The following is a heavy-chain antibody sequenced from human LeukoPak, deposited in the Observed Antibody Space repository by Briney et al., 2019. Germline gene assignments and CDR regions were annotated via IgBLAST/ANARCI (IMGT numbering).Heavy chain of an antibody. J-gene: IGHJ3*02. CDR1: GYSISSGYY. CDR2: IYHSGST. D-gene: IGHD2-15*01. Sequence: SETLSLTCTVSGYSISSGYYWGWIRQPPGKGLEWIGRIYHSGSTYYNPSLKSRVTISVDTSKNQFSLKLSSVTAADTAVYYCARHMRYCSGGSCYSLGAFDIWGQGTMVTVSS. V-gene: IGHV4-38-2*02. CDR3: ARHMRYCSGGSCYSLGAFDI.